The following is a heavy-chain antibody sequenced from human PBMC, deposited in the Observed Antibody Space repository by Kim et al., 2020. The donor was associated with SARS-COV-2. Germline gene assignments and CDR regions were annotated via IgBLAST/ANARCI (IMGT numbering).Heavy chain of an antibody. CDR2: IYYSGST. V-gene: IGHV4-59*13. CDR3: ARDGYSSAQYYYYGMDV. CDR1: GGSISSYY. Sequence: SETLSLTCTVSGGSISSYYWSWIRQPPGKGLEWIGYIYYSGSTNYNPSLKSRVTISVDTSKNQFSLKLSSVTAADTAVYYCARDGYSSAQYYYYGMDVWGQGTTVTVSS. D-gene: IGHD6-19*01. J-gene: IGHJ6*02.